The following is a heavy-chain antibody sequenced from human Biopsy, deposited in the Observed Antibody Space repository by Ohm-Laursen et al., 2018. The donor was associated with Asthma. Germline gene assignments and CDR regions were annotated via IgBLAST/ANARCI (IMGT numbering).Heavy chain of an antibody. V-gene: IGHV3-30*18. J-gene: IGHJ4*02. Sequence: SLRLSCTASGFTFSNYGMHWVRQAPGKGLDWVAVISFDGSNKNYTDSVKGRFTISRDNSRNTLHLQMNSLRAEDTAVYYCAKDVFPGWELRRGPDYWGQGTLVADSS. CDR1: GFTFSNYG. CDR2: ISFDGSNK. CDR3: AKDVFPGWELRRGPDY. D-gene: IGHD1-26*01.